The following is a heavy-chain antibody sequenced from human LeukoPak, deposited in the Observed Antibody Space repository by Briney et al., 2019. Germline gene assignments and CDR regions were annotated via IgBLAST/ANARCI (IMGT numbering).Heavy chain of an antibody. CDR3: AREDGAYCGGDCYSIL. Sequence: SETLSLTCTVSGGSISSYYWSWIRQPPGKGLEWIGYIYYNGSTNYNPSLKSRVTISVDTSKNQFSLKLSSVTAADTAVYYCAREDGAYCGGDCYSILWGQGTLVTVSS. D-gene: IGHD2-21*02. CDR1: GGSISSYY. J-gene: IGHJ4*02. CDR2: IYYNGST. V-gene: IGHV4-59*12.